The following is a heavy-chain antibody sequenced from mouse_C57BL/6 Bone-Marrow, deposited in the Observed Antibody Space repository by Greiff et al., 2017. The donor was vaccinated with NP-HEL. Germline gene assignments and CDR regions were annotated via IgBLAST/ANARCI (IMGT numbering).Heavy chain of an antibody. CDR3: ARLSGYFSYWYFDV. D-gene: IGHD2-3*01. CDR1: GYAFSSSW. J-gene: IGHJ1*03. CDR2: IYPGDGDT. Sequence: QVQLQQSGPELVKPGASVKISCKASGYAFSSSWMNGVKQRPGKGLEWIGRIYPGDGDTNYNGKFKGKATLTADKSSSTAYMQLSSLTSEDSAVYFCARLSGYFSYWYFDVWGTGTTVTVSS. V-gene: IGHV1-82*01.